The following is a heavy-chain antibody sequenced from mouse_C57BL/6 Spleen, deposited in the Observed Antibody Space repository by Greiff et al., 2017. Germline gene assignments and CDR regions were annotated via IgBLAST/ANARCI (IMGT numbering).Heavy chain of an antibody. D-gene: IGHD1-1*01. CDR3: ARSHYYGSSLHWYFDV. CDR1: GFTFTDYY. J-gene: IGHJ1*03. CDR2: IRNKANGYTT. Sequence: EVKLQESGGGLVQPGGSLSLSCAASGFTFTDYYMSWVRQPPGKALEWLGFIRNKANGYTTEYSASVKGRFTISRDNSQSILYLQMNALRAEDSATYYCARSHYYGSSLHWYFDVWGTGTTVTVSS. V-gene: IGHV7-3*01.